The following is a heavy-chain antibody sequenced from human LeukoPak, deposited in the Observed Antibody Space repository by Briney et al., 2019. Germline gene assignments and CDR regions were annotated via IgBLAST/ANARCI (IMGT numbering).Heavy chain of an antibody. J-gene: IGHJ4*02. D-gene: IGHD2/OR15-2a*01. CDR1: GYTFTGYY. Sequence: GASVKVSCKASGYTFTGYYMHWVRQAPGQGLEWMGWINPNSGGTNYAQKFQGRVTMTRDTSISTAYMELSRLRSDDTAVYYCAREGIRLTYYFDYWGQGTLVTVSS. V-gene: IGHV1-2*02. CDR3: AREGIRLTYYFDY. CDR2: INPNSGGT.